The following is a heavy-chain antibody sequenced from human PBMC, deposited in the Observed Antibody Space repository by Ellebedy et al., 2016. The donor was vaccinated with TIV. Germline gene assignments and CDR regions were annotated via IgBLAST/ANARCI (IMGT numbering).Heavy chain of an antibody. D-gene: IGHD6-19*01. Sequence: GGSLRLXXAASGFTFSSYAMSWVRQAPGKGLEWVSAFSGSGGSTYYADSVKDRFTISRDNSKNTLYLQMNRLRAEDTAVYYCALMGAVAGHDYWGQGTLVTVSS. V-gene: IGHV3-23*01. CDR3: ALMGAVAGHDY. CDR2: FSGSGGST. J-gene: IGHJ4*02. CDR1: GFTFSSYA.